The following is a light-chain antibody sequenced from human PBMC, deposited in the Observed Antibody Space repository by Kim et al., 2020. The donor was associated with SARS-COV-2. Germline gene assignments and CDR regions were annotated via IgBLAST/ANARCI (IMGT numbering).Light chain of an antibody. Sequence: QSVLTQPPSVSGAPGQRVTISCTGSNSNIGANNDVHWYQQSPGTAPKLLISGNSYRPSGVPDRFSGSKSGTSASLAITGLQAEDEADYYCQSYDTSLSWVFGGGTQLTVL. J-gene: IGLJ3*02. CDR2: GNS. CDR3: QSYDTSLSWV. CDR1: NSNIGANND. V-gene: IGLV1-40*01.